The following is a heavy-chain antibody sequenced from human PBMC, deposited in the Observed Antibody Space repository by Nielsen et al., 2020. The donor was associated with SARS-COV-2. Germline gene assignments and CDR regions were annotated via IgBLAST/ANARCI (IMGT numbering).Heavy chain of an antibody. J-gene: IGHJ4*02. D-gene: IGHD3-3*01. Sequence: GGSLRLSCAASGFTFSSYEMNWVRQAPGKGLEWVSYISSSGSTIYYADSVKGRFTISRDNAKNSLYLQMNSLRAEDTTVYYCASPRLGEGDFWSGYYRPAVDYWGQGTLVTVSS. V-gene: IGHV3-48*03. CDR2: ISSSGSTI. CDR3: ASPRLGEGDFWSGYYRPAVDY. CDR1: GFTFSSYE.